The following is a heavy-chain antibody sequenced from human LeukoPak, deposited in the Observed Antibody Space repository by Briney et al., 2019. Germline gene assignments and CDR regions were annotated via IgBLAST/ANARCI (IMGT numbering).Heavy chain of an antibody. J-gene: IGHJ3*02. Sequence: SEALSLTCIVSGGSISSYYWSWIRQPPGKGLEWIGYIYHSGSTYYNPSLKSRVTISVDRSKNQFSLKLSSVTAADTAVYYCASATPSYCSSTSCYTIDIWGQGTMVTVSS. CDR2: IYHSGST. CDR1: GGSISSYY. V-gene: IGHV4-59*12. D-gene: IGHD2-2*02. CDR3: ASATPSYCSSTSCYTIDI.